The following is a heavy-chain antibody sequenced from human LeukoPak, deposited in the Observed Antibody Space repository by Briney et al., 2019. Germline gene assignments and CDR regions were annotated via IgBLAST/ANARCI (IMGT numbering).Heavy chain of an antibody. Sequence: ASVKVSCKASGYTFTGYYMHWVRQAPGQGLEWMGWISAYNGNTNYAQKLQGRVTMTTDTSTSTAYMELRSLRSDDTAVYYCAREPPMVRGVILGMDVWGQGTTVTVSS. CDR2: ISAYNGNT. CDR3: AREPPMVRGVILGMDV. V-gene: IGHV1-18*04. D-gene: IGHD3-10*01. CDR1: GYTFTGYY. J-gene: IGHJ6*02.